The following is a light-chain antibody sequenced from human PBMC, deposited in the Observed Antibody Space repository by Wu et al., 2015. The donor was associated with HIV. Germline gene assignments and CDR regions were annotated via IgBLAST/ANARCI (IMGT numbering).Light chain of an antibody. CDR1: QGIRND. CDR3: LQDYSYPRT. CDR2: AAS. Sequence: AIQMTQSPSSQSASVGDRITITCRASQGIRNDLGWYQQKPGKAPRLLIYAASSLQSGVPLRFSGSGSGTDFTLTISSLQPEDFATYYCLQDYSYPRTFGGGTKVEV. J-gene: IGKJ4*01. V-gene: IGKV1-6*01.